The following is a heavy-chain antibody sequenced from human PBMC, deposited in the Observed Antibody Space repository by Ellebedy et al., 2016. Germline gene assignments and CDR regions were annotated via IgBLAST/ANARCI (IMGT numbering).Heavy chain of an antibody. CDR1: GGSVSSGSYY. V-gene: IGHV4-61*01. CDR2: IYYSGST. Sequence: SETLSLTXTVSGGSVSSGSYYWSWIRQPPGKGLEWIGYIYYSGSTNYNPSLKSRVTISVDTSKNQFSLKLSSVTAADTAVYYCARDLGYWGQGTLVTVSS. CDR3: ARDLGY. J-gene: IGHJ4*02.